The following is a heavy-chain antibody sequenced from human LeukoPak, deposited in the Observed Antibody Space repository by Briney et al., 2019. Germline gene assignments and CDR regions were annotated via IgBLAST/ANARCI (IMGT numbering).Heavy chain of an antibody. CDR2: IYSGGST. V-gene: IGHV3-53*01. D-gene: IGHD1-20*01. Sequence: GGSLRLSCAASGFTFSDYYMSWIRQAPGKGLEWVSVIYSGGSTYYADSVKGRFTISRDNSKNTLYLQMNSLRAEDTAVYYCARGESRNWNDDLSYWGQGTLVTVSS. J-gene: IGHJ4*02. CDR3: ARGESRNWNDDLSY. CDR1: GFTFSDYY.